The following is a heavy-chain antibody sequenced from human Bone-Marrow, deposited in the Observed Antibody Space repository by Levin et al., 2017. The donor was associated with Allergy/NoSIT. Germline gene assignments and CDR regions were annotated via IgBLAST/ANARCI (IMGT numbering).Heavy chain of an antibody. CDR3: ARVRGGLGSGADYTCDY. D-gene: IGHD3-10*01. Sequence: PGGSLRLSCAASGFTFSSYWMSWVRQAPGKGLEWVANIKQDGSEKYYVDSVKGRFTISRDNAKNSLYLEMNSLRVEDTAFYYCARVRGGLGSGADYTCDYWGLGTLVTVSS. J-gene: IGHJ4*02. CDR2: IKQDGSEK. CDR1: GFTFSSYW. V-gene: IGHV3-7*01.